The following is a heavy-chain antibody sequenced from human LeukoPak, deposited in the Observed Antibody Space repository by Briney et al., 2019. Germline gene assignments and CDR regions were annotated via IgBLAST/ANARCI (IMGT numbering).Heavy chain of an antibody. CDR3: ATAPKRITIFGVVTNLYYYYYGMDV. Sequence: ASVKVSCKASGGTFSSYAISWVRQAPGQGLEWMGGIIPIFGTANYAQKFQGRVTITADESTSTAYMELSGLRSEDTAVYYCATAPKRITIFGVVTNLYYYYYGMDVWGQGTTVTVSS. CDR2: IIPIFGTA. D-gene: IGHD3-3*01. J-gene: IGHJ6*02. CDR1: GGTFSSYA. V-gene: IGHV1-69*13.